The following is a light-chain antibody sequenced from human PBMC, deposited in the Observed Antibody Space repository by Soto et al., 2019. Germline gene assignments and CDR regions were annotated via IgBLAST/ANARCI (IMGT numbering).Light chain of an antibody. Sequence: IVLTQSPAILSWSNGDRATLSCRASQSVSSSYLAWYQHKPGQAPRLLIHGASSRVTGIPDRFSGSGSGTDFTLTITRLEPEDFAVYYFQQYQSLTFGGGTKVDIK. J-gene: IGKJ4*01. V-gene: IGKV3-20*01. CDR1: QSVSSSY. CDR2: GAS. CDR3: QQYQSLT.